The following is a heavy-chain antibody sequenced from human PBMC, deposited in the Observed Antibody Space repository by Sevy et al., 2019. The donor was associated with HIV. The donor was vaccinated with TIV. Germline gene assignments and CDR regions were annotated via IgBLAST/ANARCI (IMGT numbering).Heavy chain of an antibody. V-gene: IGHV3-33*01. D-gene: IGHD3-16*02. Sequence: GGSLRLSCVASGFTFSSFGMHWVRQAPGKGLEWLGVIWYDGSQKNYGDSAKGRFTISRDNSRHTVYLQMNSLRVDDTAVYYCARESVEGSYHLFYFDYWGQGALVTVSS. CDR2: IWYDGSQK. CDR3: ARESVEGSYHLFYFDY. CDR1: GFTFSSFG. J-gene: IGHJ4*02.